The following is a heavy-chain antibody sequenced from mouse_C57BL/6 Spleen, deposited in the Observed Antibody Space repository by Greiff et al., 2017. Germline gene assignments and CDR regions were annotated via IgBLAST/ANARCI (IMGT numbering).Heavy chain of an antibody. D-gene: IGHD1-1*01. CDR2: IYPGDGDT. CDR3: ARENYGSSYGWFAY. Sequence: VQVVESRPELVKPGASVKISCKASGYAFSSSWMNWVKQRPGKGLEWIGRIYPGDGDTNYNGKFKGKATLTADKSSSTAYMQLSSLTSEDSAVYFCARENYGSSYGWFAYWGQGTLVTVSA. J-gene: IGHJ3*01. CDR1: GYAFSSSW. V-gene: IGHV1-82*01.